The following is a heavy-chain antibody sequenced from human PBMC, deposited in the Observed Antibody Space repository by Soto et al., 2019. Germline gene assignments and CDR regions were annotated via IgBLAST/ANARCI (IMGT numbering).Heavy chain of an antibody. CDR1: GCTVSSNY. CDR3: ARGPDYYDSSGYFDY. J-gene: IGHJ4*02. V-gene: IGHV3-53*01. D-gene: IGHD3-22*01. CDR2: IYSGGST. Sequence: GGSLRLSCAASGCTVSSNYMSWVRQAPGKGLEWVSVIYSGGSTYYADSVKGRFTISRDNSKNTLYLQMNSLRAEDTAVYYCARGPDYYDSSGYFDYWGQGTLVTVSS.